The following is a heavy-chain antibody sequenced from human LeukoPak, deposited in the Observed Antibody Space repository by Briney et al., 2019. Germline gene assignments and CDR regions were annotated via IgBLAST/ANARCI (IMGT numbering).Heavy chain of an antibody. Sequence: SETLSLTCTVSGGSISSYYWSWIRQPPGKGLEWIGYIYYSGSTYYNPSLKSRVTISVDTSKNQFSLKLSSVTAADTAVYYCARGGTIFGVVIKSWFDPWGQGTLVTVSS. D-gene: IGHD3-3*01. J-gene: IGHJ5*02. CDR3: ARGGTIFGVVIKSWFDP. CDR2: IYYSGST. CDR1: GGSISSYY. V-gene: IGHV4-59*06.